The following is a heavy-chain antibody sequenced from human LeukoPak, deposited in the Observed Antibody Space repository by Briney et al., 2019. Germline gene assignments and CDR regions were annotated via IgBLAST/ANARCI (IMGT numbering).Heavy chain of an antibody. J-gene: IGHJ4*02. D-gene: IGHD2-21*01. Sequence: ASVRVSCKASGYTFTGYYMHWVRQAPGQGLEWMGWINPNTGDTNYAQKFQGRVTMARDTSITTVYMEISRLTSDDTALFYCAVAPGDYWGQGTLVTVSS. V-gene: IGHV1-2*02. CDR2: INPNTGDT. CDR1: GYTFTGYY. CDR3: AVAPGDY.